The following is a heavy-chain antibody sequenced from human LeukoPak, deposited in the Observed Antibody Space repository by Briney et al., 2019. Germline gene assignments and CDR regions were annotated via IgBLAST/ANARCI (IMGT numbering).Heavy chain of an antibody. V-gene: IGHV1-46*01. CDR1: GYTFTSNY. Sequence: ASVKISCRASGYTFTSNYMHWVRQAPGQGLEWMGVIHPSGSNTNYAEKFQGGVTMTKDTSSSTVYIELNNLVYEDTAVDYCARMEMDMAMVTNFLDDWGQGTLVTVSS. CDR2: IHPSGSNT. J-gene: IGHJ4*02. D-gene: IGHD5-18*01. CDR3: ARMEMDMAMVTNFLDD.